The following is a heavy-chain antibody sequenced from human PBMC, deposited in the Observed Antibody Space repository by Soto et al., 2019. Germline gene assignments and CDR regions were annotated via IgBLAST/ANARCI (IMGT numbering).Heavy chain of an antibody. V-gene: IGHV3-11*06. CDR1: GFPFSDYY. J-gene: IGHJ6*01. D-gene: IGHD2-2*01. CDR3: ASFGPDAMSDDYYNMDV. Sequence: GGSLRLSCSASGFPFSDYYMSWIRQAPGKGLEWVSYISSGSSYTNYADSVKGRFTISRDNAKSSLFLQMNSLRADDTAVYYCASFGPDAMSDDYYNMDVWGQGTTVTVS. CDR2: ISSGSSYT.